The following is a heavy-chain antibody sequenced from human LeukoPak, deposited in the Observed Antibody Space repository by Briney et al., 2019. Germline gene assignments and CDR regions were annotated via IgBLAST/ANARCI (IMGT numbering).Heavy chain of an antibody. CDR2: IKEDESEK. J-gene: IGHJ4*02. Sequence: GGSLRLSCEVSGFTFSNFWMSWVRQAPGKGLEWVANIKEDESEKNYVESVKGRFTISRDNAKSSLYLELNSLRVDDTAFYYCASGGSYYVHWGQGALVTVSS. CDR3: ASGGSYYVH. D-gene: IGHD3-16*01. CDR1: GFTFSNFW. V-gene: IGHV3-7*01.